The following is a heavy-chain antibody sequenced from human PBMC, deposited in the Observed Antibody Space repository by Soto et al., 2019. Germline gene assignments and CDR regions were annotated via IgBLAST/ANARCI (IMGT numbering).Heavy chain of an antibody. CDR1: GGSFSGYY. J-gene: IGHJ6*02. CDR2: INHSGST. CDR3: ARVRRWHRDYYGMDV. D-gene: IGHD3-3*01. Sequence: SETLSLTGAVYGGSFSGYYWSWIRQPPGKGLEWIGEINHSGSTNYNPSLKGRVTISVDTSKNQFSLKLSSVTAADTAVYYCARVRRWHRDYYGMDVWGQGTTVTVSS. V-gene: IGHV4-34*01.